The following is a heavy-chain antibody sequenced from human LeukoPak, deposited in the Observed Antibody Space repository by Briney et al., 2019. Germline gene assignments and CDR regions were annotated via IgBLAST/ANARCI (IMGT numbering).Heavy chain of an antibody. D-gene: IGHD1-26*01. CDR2: IYYSGST. J-gene: IGHJ5*02. CDR1: GGSISSSSYY. CDR3: ASFLWVVGADNWFDP. Sequence: SETLSLTCTVAGGSISSSSYYWGWLRQPPGKGLEWIGSIYYSGSTYYNPSLKSRVTISVDTSKNQFSLKLSSVTAADTAVYYCASFLWVVGADNWFDPWGQGTLVTVSS. V-gene: IGHV4-39*01.